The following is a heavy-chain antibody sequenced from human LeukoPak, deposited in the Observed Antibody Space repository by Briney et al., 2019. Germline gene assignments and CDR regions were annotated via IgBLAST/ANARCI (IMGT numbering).Heavy chain of an antibody. CDR2: ISCYNGDT. CDR1: GYTVNRHG. J-gene: IGHJ5*01. Sequence: AASVKVSCKTYGYTVNRHGISWVRQAPGQGLEWMGWISCYNGDTHYAQNHQGRLTMTTDASTSTAYMELRNLRSDDTAVYYCARDPSNTSGNNAWFDSWGQGTLVTVSS. D-gene: IGHD2-8*01. CDR3: ARDPSNTSGNNAWFDS. V-gene: IGHV1-18*01.